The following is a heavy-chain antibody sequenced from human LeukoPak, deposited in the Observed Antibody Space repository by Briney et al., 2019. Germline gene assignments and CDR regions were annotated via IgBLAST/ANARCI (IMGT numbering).Heavy chain of an antibody. D-gene: IGHD3-9*01. J-gene: IGHJ6*02. V-gene: IGHV3-30*18. Sequence: GGSLRLSCAASGFTFSSYGMHWVRQAPGKGLEWVAVISYDGSNKYYADSVKGRFTISRDNSKNTLYLQMNSLRAEDTAVYYCAKDQGEYDILTGTTVRYGMDVWGQGTTVTVSS. CDR1: GFTFSSYG. CDR3: AKDQGEYDILTGTTVRYGMDV. CDR2: ISYDGSNK.